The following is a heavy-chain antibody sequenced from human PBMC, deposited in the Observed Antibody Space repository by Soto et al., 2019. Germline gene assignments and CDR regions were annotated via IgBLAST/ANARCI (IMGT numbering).Heavy chain of an antibody. D-gene: IGHD3-3*01. Sequence: QVQLVQSGAEVKKPGASVKVSCKASGYTFTSYAMHWVRQAPGQRLEWMGWINAGNGNTKYSQKFQGRVTITRDTSASTAYMGLSSLRSEDTAVYYCASSGGGITIFGVDKPYYYYMDVWGKGTTVTVSS. CDR3: ASSGGGITIFGVDKPYYYYMDV. CDR1: GYTFTSYA. J-gene: IGHJ6*03. V-gene: IGHV1-3*01. CDR2: INAGNGNT.